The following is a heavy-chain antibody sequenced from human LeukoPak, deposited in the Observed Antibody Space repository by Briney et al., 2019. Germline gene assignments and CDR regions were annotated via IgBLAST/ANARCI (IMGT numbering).Heavy chain of an antibody. CDR3: AREGQLPFDWFDP. V-gene: IGHV3-21*01. Sequence: GGSLRLSCAASGFTFSSYSMNWVRQAPGKGLEWVSSISSSSSYIYYADSVKGRFTISRDNAKNSLYLQMNSPRAEDTAVYYCAREGQLPFDWFDPWGQGTLVTVSS. CDR2: ISSSSSYI. CDR1: GFTFSSYS. J-gene: IGHJ5*02. D-gene: IGHD2-2*01.